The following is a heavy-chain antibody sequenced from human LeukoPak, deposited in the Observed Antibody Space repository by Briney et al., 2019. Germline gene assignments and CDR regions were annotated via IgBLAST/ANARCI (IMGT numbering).Heavy chain of an antibody. CDR2: INTDGSST. J-gene: IGHJ4*02. CDR1: GFTFSSYW. Sequence: GGSLRLSCGASGFTFSSYWVHWVRQAPGKGLVWVSGINTDGSSTYYADSVKGRSTISRDNSKNTLYLQMNSLRAEDTAVYYCARDWASLSYYFDYWGQGTLVTVSS. CDR3: ARDWASLSYYFDY. D-gene: IGHD3-16*01. V-gene: IGHV3-74*01.